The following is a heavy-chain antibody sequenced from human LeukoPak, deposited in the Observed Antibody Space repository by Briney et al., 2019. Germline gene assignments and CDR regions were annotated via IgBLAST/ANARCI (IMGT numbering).Heavy chain of an antibody. CDR3: TTDPPSAPNYYDSSGYFRY. Sequence: PGGSLRLSCATSGFTFSNAWMSWVRQAPGKGLEWVGRIKSETDGGTTDYAAPVKGRFTISRDDSKNTLYLQMNSLKTEDTAVYYCTTDPPSAPNYYDSSGYFRYWGQGTLVTVSS. D-gene: IGHD3-22*01. CDR2: IKSETDGGTT. J-gene: IGHJ4*02. V-gene: IGHV3-15*01. CDR1: GFTFSNAW.